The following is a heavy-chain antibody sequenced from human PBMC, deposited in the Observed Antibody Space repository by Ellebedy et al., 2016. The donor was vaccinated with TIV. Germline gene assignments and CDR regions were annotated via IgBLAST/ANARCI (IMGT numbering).Heavy chain of an antibody. CDR1: GFTFTTYW. CDR3: ARDPNSPGDTGYGDY. V-gene: IGHV3-7*03. Sequence: PGGSLRLSCAASGFTFTTYWMSWVRQAPGKGLEWVANRNQVGSEKYYVDSVKGRFTISRDNAQNSLYLHMNNLRAEETAVYYCARDPNSPGDTGYGDYWGQGVVVTVST. J-gene: IGHJ4*02. CDR2: RNQVGSEK. D-gene: IGHD5-12*01.